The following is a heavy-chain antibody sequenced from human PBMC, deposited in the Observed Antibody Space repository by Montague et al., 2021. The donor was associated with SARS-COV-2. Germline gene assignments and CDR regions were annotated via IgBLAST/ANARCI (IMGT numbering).Heavy chain of an antibody. J-gene: IGHJ3*02. CDR2: TSGSGGST. CDR1: GFTFSSYA. CDR3: AKVPKGWFGEFDAFDM. Sequence: SLRLSCAASGFTFSSYAISWVRQAPGKGLEWVSETSGSGGSTNYADSAKGRFTISRDNSKNTLYLQMNNLRAEDTALYYCAKVPKGWFGEFDAFDMWGQGTMVTVSS. D-gene: IGHD3-10*01. V-gene: IGHV3-23*01.